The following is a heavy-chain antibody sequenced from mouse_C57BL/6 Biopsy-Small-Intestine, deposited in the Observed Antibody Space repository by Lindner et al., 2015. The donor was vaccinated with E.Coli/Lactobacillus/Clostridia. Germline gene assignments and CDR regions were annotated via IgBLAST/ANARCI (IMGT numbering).Heavy chain of an antibody. Sequence: VQLQESGGGLVKPGGSLKLSCAASGFTFSDYGMHWVRQAPEKGLEWVAYISSGSSTIYYADTVKGRFTISRDNAKNTLFLQMTSLRSEDTAMYYCAIYGNYEWFAYWGQGTLVTVSA. CDR3: AIYGNYEWFAY. J-gene: IGHJ3*01. D-gene: IGHD2-1*01. CDR1: GFTFSDYG. V-gene: IGHV5-17*01. CDR2: ISSGSSTI.